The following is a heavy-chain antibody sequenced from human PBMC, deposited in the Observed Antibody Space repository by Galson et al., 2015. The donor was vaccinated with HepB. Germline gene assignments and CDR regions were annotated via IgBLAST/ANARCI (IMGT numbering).Heavy chain of an antibody. Sequence: SLRVSCAASGFTFSSYAMSWVRQAPGKGLEWVSAISGSGGSTYYADTVKGRFTISRDNSKNTPYLQMNSLSAEDTAVYYCTKGWEPHGYYFDYWGQGTLVTVSS. CDR3: TKGWEPHGYYFDY. V-gene: IGHV3-23*01. CDR1: GFTFSSYA. D-gene: IGHD1-26*01. J-gene: IGHJ4*02. CDR2: ISGSGGST.